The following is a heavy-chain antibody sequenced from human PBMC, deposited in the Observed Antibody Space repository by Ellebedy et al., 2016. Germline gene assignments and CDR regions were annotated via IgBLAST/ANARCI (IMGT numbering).Heavy chain of an antibody. CDR2: ISRSGNNT. Sequence: GGSLRLSCAASGFPFSNDAMRWVRQAPGKGLEWVSVISRSGNNTYYADSVRGRFTISRDNSKNTLYLQMDSLRAEDTAIYYCANQFYYDLTDHNRGNYLDYWGQGALVIVSS. CDR1: GFPFSNDA. CDR3: ANQFYYDLTDHNRGNYLDY. J-gene: IGHJ4*02. V-gene: IGHV3-23*01. D-gene: IGHD3-22*01.